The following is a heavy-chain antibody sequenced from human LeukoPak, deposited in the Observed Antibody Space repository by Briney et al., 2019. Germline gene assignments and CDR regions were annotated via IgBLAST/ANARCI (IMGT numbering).Heavy chain of an antibody. CDR1: GGSISSSSYY. CDR3: ARDSYGYLGGVNWFDP. Sequence: PSETLSLTCTVSGGSISSSSYYWGWIRQPPGRGLEWIGSIYYSGSTYYNPSLKSRVTISVDTSKNQFSLKLSSVTAADTAVYYCARDSYGYLGGVNWFDPWGQGTLVTVSS. CDR2: IYYSGST. V-gene: IGHV4-39*07. J-gene: IGHJ5*02. D-gene: IGHD5-18*01.